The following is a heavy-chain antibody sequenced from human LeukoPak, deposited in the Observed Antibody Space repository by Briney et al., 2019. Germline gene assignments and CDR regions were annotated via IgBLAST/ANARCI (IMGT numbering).Heavy chain of an antibody. CDR1: GYGFTSYW. CDR3: ARSHTYDFWSGYYGLVGSDYYYGMDV. Sequence: GESLKISCKGSGYGFTSYWIGWVRQMPGKGLEWMGIIYPGDSDTRYSPSFQGQVTISADKSISTAYLQWSSLKASDTAMYYCARSHTYDFWSGYYGLVGSDYYYGMDVWGQGTTVTVSS. J-gene: IGHJ6*02. D-gene: IGHD3-3*01. V-gene: IGHV5-51*01. CDR2: IYPGDSDT.